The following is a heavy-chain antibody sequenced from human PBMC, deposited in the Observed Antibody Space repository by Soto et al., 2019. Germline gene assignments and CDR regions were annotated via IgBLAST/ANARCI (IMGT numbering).Heavy chain of an antibody. CDR2: INPGGGST. J-gene: IGHJ4*02. Sequence: QVQLMQSGAEVKKPGASLKVSCKASGYTFIRYYMNWVRQAPGQGLEWMGIINPGGGSTRYAESFHGRITVTSDTSTSTFYTELSVLTSHDTAMYYCAREKGMPEAAYFDHWGQGTLVTVSS. V-gene: IGHV1-46*01. CDR3: AREKGMPEAAYFDH. CDR1: GYTFIRYY. D-gene: IGHD6-19*01.